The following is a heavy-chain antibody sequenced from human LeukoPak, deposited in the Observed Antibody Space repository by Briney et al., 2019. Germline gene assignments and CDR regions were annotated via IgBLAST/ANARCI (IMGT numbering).Heavy chain of an antibody. CDR1: GGSFSGYY. Sequence: PSETLSFTCAVYGGSFSGYYWSWIRQPPGNGLEWIGEINHSGSTNYNPSLKSRVTISVDTSKNQFSLKLSSVTAADTAVYYCARGPYYYYYGMDVWGQGTTVTVSS. J-gene: IGHJ6*02. CDR3: ARGPYYYYYGMDV. V-gene: IGHV4-34*01. CDR2: INHSGST.